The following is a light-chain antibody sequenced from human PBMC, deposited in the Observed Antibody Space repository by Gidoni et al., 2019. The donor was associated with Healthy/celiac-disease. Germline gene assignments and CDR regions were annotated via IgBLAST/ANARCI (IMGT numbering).Light chain of an antibody. V-gene: IGKV3-11*01. CDR3: QQRSNWPPLFT. CDR2: DAS. CDR1: QSVSSY. Sequence: ELVLTQSPATLSLSPGERATLSCRASQSVSSYLAWYQQKPGQAPRLLIYDASNRATGIPARFSCSGSGTDFALTISSLEPEDFAVYYCQQRSNWPPLFTFGPGTKVEIK. J-gene: IGKJ3*01.